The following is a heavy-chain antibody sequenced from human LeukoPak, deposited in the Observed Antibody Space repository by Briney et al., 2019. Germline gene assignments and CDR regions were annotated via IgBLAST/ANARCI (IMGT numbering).Heavy chain of an antibody. CDR2: ISAYNGNT. CDR1: GYTFTSYV. V-gene: IGHV1-18*01. CDR3: ARPLIPSGSYFYYFDY. J-gene: IGHJ4*02. D-gene: IGHD1-26*01. Sequence: ASVKVSCKASGYTFTSYVIGWVRQAPGQELEWMGWISAYNGNTNYAQNFQGRVTMTTDTSTSTAYMELRSLRSDDTAVYYCARPLIPSGSYFYYFDYWGQGTLVTVSS.